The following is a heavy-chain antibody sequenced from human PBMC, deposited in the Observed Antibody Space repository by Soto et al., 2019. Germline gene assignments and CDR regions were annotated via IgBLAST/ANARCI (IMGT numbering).Heavy chain of an antibody. CDR2: IYSGGST. D-gene: IGHD3-3*01. V-gene: IGHV3-66*01. J-gene: IGHJ5*02. CDR1: GFAVSSNY. Sequence: GGSLRLSCAASGFAVSSNYGSGVRQAPGKGLEWVSVIYSGGSTYYADSVKGRFTISRDNSKNTLYLQMNSLRAEDTAVYYCARGGGFWSGYSPVGFDPWGQGTLVTVSS. CDR3: ARGGGFWSGYSPVGFDP.